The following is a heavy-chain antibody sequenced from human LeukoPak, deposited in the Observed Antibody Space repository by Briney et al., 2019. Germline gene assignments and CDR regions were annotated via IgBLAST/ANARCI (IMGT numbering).Heavy chain of an antibody. CDR2: ISGSGGST. CDR1: GASISNSIYY. Sequence: ETLSLTCTVSGASISNSIYYWGWIRQPPGKGLEWVSAISGSGGSTYYADSVKGRFTISRDNSKNTLYLQMNSLRAEDTAVYYCAKDCLVGASFDYWGQGTLVTVSS. V-gene: IGHV3-23*01. J-gene: IGHJ4*02. CDR3: AKDCLVGASFDY. D-gene: IGHD1-26*01.